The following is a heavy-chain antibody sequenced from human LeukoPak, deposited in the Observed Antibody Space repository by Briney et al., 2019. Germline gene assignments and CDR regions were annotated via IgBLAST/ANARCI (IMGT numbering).Heavy chain of an antibody. D-gene: IGHD6-19*01. V-gene: IGHV1-18*01. J-gene: IGHJ4*02. CDR2: ISTYTGYS. Sequence: GASVKVSCKASGYTFTSSGISWVRQAPGQGLEWMGWISTYTGYSKYAQNLQGRVTMTADTSTSTAYMELSSLRSDDTAMYYCAKNSSGGYSDYWGQGPLVTVSS. CDR3: AKNSSGGYSDY. CDR1: GYTFTSSG.